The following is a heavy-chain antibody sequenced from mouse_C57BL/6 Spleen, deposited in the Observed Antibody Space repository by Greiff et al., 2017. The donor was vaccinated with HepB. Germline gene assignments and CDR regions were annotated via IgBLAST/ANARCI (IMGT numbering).Heavy chain of an antibody. Sequence: VQLQQSGPGLVKPSQSLSLTCSVTGYSITSGYYWNWIRQFPGNKLEWMGYISYDGSNNYNPSLKNRISITRDTSKNQFFLKLNSVTTEDTATYYCAREGRNFDVWGTGTTVTVSS. J-gene: IGHJ1*03. V-gene: IGHV3-6*01. CDR3: AREGRNFDV. CDR1: GYSITSGYY. CDR2: ISYDGSN.